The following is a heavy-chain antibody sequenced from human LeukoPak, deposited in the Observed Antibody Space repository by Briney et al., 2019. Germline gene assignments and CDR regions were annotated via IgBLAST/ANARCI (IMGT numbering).Heavy chain of an antibody. CDR2: IYHSGST. V-gene: IGHV4-4*02. J-gene: IGHJ5*02. D-gene: IGHD3-10*01. Sequence: HSGTLSLTCAVSGGSISSSNWWSWVRQPPGNGLEWIGEIYHSGSTNYNPSLKSRVTISVDKSKNQFSLKLSSVTAADTAVYYCARGRYYGSGNWFDPWGQGTLVTVSS. CDR3: ARGRYYGSGNWFDP. CDR1: GGSISSSNW.